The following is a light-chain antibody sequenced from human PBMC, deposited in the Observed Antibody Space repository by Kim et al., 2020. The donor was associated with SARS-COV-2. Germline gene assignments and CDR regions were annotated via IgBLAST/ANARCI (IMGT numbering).Light chain of an antibody. J-gene: IGLJ3*02. Sequence: QSALTQPPSVSAAPGQKVSISCSGGNSNIGTYVVSWYQQLPGAAPRLLIYDNNKRPSGIADRFSGSKSGTSATLGITGLQTGDEADYYCATWDDGLSGGVFGGGTQLTVL. V-gene: IGLV1-51*01. CDR1: NSNIGTYV. CDR2: DNN. CDR3: ATWDDGLSGGV.